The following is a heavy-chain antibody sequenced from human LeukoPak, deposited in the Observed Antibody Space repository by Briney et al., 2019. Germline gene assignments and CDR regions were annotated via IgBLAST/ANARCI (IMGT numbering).Heavy chain of an antibody. D-gene: IGHD3-22*01. CDR1: GGSISSGGYC. Sequence: PSETLSLTCTVSGGSISSGGYCWSWIRQHPGKGLEWIGYIYYSGSTYYNPSLKSRVTISVDTSKNQFSLRLGSVTAADTAVYYCASYSSTYSKAFDYWGQGSLVTVSS. J-gene: IGHJ4*02. V-gene: IGHV4-31*03. CDR2: IYYSGST. CDR3: ASYSSTYSKAFDY.